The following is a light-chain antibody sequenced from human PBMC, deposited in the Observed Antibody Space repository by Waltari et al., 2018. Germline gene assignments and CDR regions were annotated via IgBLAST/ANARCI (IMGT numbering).Light chain of an antibody. CDR2: DGT. CDR3: QQYDYRPPT. J-gene: IGKJ4*01. V-gene: IGKV1-33*01. CDR1: QDLGHF. Sequence: DIQMTQSPSSLSASVGARVPLLGRASQDLGHFVNGYQHKPGEDTKLLINDGTRLETGVASRFSGHASGSEFSLTINGVPPDEVATYYCQQYDYRPPTFGGGTKVQI.